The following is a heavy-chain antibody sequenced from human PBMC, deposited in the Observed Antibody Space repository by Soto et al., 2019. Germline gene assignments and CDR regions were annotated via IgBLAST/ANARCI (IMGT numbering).Heavy chain of an antibody. Sequence: ASVKVSCKASGYTFINYAMHWVRQAPGQRLEWMGWINTGNDNTEYSQKFQGRVTITSDTSASTAYMELSSLRSEDTAVYYCARETYYDFWSGPYYGMDVWGQGTTVTVSS. J-gene: IGHJ6*02. CDR1: GYTFINYA. V-gene: IGHV1-3*04. CDR3: ARETYYDFWSGPYYGMDV. D-gene: IGHD3-3*01. CDR2: INTGNDNT.